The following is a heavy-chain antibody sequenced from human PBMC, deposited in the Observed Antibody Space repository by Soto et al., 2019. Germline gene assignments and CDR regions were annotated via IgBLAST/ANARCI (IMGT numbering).Heavy chain of an antibody. CDR2: IIPVLGTP. D-gene: IGHD2-2*01. CDR1: GGTFTSTA. CDR3: ASSACLYHLLNYYGVNV. Sequence: QVLLVQSSAEVKKHGSSVKVSCKASGGTFTSTAFSWVRQAPGQGLEWMGGIIPVLGTPNYAQKFQARLTVTAYASTTTVHMELSSLRSDDPAVYYCASSACLYHLLNYYGVNVCGQGTTVNVSS. J-gene: IGHJ6*02. V-gene: IGHV1-69*01.